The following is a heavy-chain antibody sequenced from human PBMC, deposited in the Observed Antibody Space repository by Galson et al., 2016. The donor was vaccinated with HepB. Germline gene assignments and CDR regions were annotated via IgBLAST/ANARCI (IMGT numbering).Heavy chain of an antibody. CDR3: AGGTSLGGIDS. Sequence: TLSLTCSVSGGSITNANVHWTWIRHHPRKGLEWLEHIFYTGTTYHNPSLKSRVSISVDTAKNQFSLRVTSVNVADTGIYYCAGGTSLGGIDSWGQGTLVTVSS. CDR2: IFYTGTT. V-gene: IGHV4-31*03. J-gene: IGHJ5*01. CDR1: GGSITNANVH. D-gene: IGHD3-16*01.